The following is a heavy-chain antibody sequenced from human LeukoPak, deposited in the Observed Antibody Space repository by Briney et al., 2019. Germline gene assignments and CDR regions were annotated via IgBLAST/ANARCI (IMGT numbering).Heavy chain of an antibody. CDR3: AKGLNSGTYRYFDY. D-gene: IGHD1-26*01. V-gene: IGHV3-33*06. J-gene: IGHJ4*02. Sequence: RGSLRLSCAASGFTFSNYGMHWVRQAPGKGLEWVAAIWYDESNKYYGESVKGRFTISRDHSKNTLNLKMNSLRAEDTALYYWAKGLNSGTYRYFDYWGQGTLVTVSS. CDR2: IWYDESNK. CDR1: GFTFSNYG.